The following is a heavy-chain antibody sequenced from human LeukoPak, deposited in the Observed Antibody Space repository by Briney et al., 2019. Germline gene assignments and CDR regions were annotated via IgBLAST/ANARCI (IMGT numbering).Heavy chain of an antibody. D-gene: IGHD3-16*02. CDR2: IYYSVST. CDR3: ARGTSIWGSYRSDALDI. Sequence: PSETLSLTCAVSGYSLSSGYYWGWIRQAPGKGLEWIGSIYYSVSTYYNQSLKSRVTISVDTSKNQVSLKLSAVTAADTALYYCARGTSIWGSYRSDALDIWGQGTMVTVSS. CDR1: GYSLSSGYY. V-gene: IGHV4-38-2*01. J-gene: IGHJ3*02.